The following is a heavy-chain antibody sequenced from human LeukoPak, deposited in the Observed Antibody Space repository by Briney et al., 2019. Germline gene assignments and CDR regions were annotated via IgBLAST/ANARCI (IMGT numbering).Heavy chain of an antibody. D-gene: IGHD6-13*01. CDR2: INPNNGET. CDR1: GYTLSDYY. CDR3: ARSQFRTSNSGTWGFRP. V-gene: IGHV1-2*02. J-gene: IGHJ1*01. Sequence: ASVKVSCKASGYTLSDYYLHWVRQAPGQRPEWMAWINPNNGETKIAQRFQGRVTMTRDTSINTAYMELSSLRPDDTAVYYCARSQFRTSNSGTWGFRPWGQGTLVTVTS.